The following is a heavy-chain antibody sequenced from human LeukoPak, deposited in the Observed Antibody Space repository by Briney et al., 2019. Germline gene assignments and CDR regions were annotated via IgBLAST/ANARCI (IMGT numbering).Heavy chain of an antibody. CDR3: ARGSASYYYYGMDV. J-gene: IGHJ6*02. CDR2: IYYSGST. Sequence: SETLSLTCTVSGGSTSSYYWSWIRQPPGKGLEWIGYIYYSGSTNYNPSLKSRVTISVDTSKNQFSLKLSSVTAADTAVYYCARGSASYYYYGMDVWGQGTLVTVSS. V-gene: IGHV4-59*08. CDR1: GGSTSSYY. D-gene: IGHD6-6*01.